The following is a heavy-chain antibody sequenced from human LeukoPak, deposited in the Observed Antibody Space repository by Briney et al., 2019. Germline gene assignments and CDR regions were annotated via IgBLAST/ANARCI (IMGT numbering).Heavy chain of an antibody. CDR3: AFHYYDSSGYYQDY. Sequence: PSQTLSLTCTVSGGSISSGSYYWSWIRQPAGKGLEWIGRIYTSGSTNYNPSLKSRVTISVDTSKNQFSLKLSSVTAADTAVYYCAFHYYDSSGYYQDYWGQGTLVTVSS. CDR1: GGSISSGSYY. V-gene: IGHV4-61*02. J-gene: IGHJ4*02. D-gene: IGHD3-22*01. CDR2: IYTSGST.